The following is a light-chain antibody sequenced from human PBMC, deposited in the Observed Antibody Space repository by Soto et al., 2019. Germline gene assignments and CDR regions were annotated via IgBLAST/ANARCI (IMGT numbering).Light chain of an antibody. J-gene: IGLJ1*01. CDR1: SSDVGGYNY. V-gene: IGLV2-14*01. CDR2: ASS. Sequence: QSALTQPASVSGSPGQSITISCTGTSSDVGGYNYVSWYQHHAGKAPRLMIYASSNRPSGVSHRFSGSRSGNTASLTISGLRAEDEADYYCSSYTSGTTLYVFGTGTKVTVL. CDR3: SSYTSGTTLYV.